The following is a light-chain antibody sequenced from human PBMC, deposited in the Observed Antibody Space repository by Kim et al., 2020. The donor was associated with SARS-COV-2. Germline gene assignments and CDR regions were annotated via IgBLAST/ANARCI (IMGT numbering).Light chain of an antibody. CDR3: QQYNNWWT. V-gene: IGKV3-15*01. J-gene: IGKJ1*01. CDR1: QSVSSN. CDR2: CAS. Sequence: EIVMTQSPATLSVSPGERATLSCRASQSVSSNLAWYQQKPGQAPRLLIYCASTRATGIPARFSGSGSGTEFTLTISSLQSEDFAVYYCQQYNNWWTFCQGTKVDIK.